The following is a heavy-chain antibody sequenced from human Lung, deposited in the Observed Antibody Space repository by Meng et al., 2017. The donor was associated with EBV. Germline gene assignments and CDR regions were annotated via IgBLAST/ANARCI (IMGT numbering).Heavy chain of an antibody. D-gene: IGHD4-23*01. CDR3: VRDEGGNSERGFQH. J-gene: IGHJ1*01. V-gene: IGHV4-4*02. CDR1: GGSISSSNW. CDR2: IYHSGST. Sequence: VQLQGPGPGPVKPSGTLSLTCAVSGGSISSSNWWSWVRQPPGKGLEWIGEIYHSGSTNYNPSLKSRVTISVDKSKNQFSLKLSSVTAADTAVYYCVRDEGGNSERGFQHWGQGTLVTVSS.